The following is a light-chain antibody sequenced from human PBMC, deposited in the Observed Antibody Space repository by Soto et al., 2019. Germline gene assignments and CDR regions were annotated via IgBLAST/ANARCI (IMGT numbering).Light chain of an antibody. CDR1: SSDVGGYNY. V-gene: IGLV2-14*01. CDR3: SSYTSTITVV. J-gene: IGLJ2*01. CDR2: EVS. Sequence: QSALTQPASVSGSPGQSITISCTGTSSDVGGYNYVSWYQQHPGKAPKLMIYEVSKRPSGVSNRFSGSKSGNTASLTISWLQAEDEADYYCSSYTSTITVVFGGGTKLTVL.